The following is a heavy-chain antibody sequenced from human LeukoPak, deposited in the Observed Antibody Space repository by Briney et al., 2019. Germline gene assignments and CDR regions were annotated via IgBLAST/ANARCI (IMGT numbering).Heavy chain of an antibody. CDR3: ARDPGALRYFDWLTCGGGMYFDY. V-gene: IGHV1-3*01. J-gene: IGHJ4*02. Sequence: GASVKVSCKASGYTFTSYAMHWVRQAPGQRLEWMGWINAGNGNTKYSQKFQGRVTITRDTSASTAYMELSSLRSEDTAVYYCARDPGALRYFDWLTCGGGMYFDYWGQGTLVTVSS. D-gene: IGHD3-9*01. CDR1: GYTFTSYA. CDR2: INAGNGNT.